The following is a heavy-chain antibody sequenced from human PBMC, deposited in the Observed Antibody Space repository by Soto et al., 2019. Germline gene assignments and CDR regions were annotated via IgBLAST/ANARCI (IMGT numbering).Heavy chain of an antibody. J-gene: IGHJ4*02. CDR1: GGAFSSYA. V-gene: IGHV1-69*13. CDR3: ARARPDYYDSLGLDY. CDR2: IIPIFGTA. Sequence: GASVKVSCKASGGAFSSYAISWVRQAPGQGLEWMGGIIPIFGTANYAQKFQGRVTITADESTSTAYMELSSLRSEDTAVYYCARARPDYYDSLGLDYWGQGTLVTVSS. D-gene: IGHD3-22*01.